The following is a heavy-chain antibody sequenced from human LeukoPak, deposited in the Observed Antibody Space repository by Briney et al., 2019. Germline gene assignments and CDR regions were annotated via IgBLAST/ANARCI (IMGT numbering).Heavy chain of an antibody. Sequence: ASVKVSCKASGYTFTSYGISWVRQAPGQGLEWMGWINPNSGGTNYAQKFQGRVTMTRDTSISTAYMELSRLRSDDTAVYYCARWKGYSDYWAREPWSPSPQ. J-gene: IGHJ4*02. CDR3: ARWKGYSDY. V-gene: IGHV1-2*02. CDR2: INPNSGGT. D-gene: IGHD6-13*01. CDR1: GYTFTSYG.